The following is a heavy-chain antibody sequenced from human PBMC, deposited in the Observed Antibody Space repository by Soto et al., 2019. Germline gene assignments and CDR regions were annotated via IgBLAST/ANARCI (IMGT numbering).Heavy chain of an antibody. D-gene: IGHD6-19*01. Sequence: KGLEWVAVISYDGSNKYYADSVKGRFTISRDNSKNTLYLQMNSLRAEDTAVYYCAKDLEQKDSSGWYGGFRASHIYYYYGMDVCGQATSVSVSS. CDR3: AKDLEQKDSSGWYGGFRASHIYYYYGMDV. CDR2: ISYDGSNK. V-gene: IGHV3-30*18. J-gene: IGHJ6*02.